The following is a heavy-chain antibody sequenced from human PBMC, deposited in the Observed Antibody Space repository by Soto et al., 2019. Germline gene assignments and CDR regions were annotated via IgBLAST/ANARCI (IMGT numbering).Heavy chain of an antibody. CDR1: GGSISSGGYS. Sequence: PSATLSLACAVSGGSISSGGYSWSWIRQPPGKGLEWIGYIYHSGSTYYNPSLKSRVTISVDRSKNQFSLKLSSVTAADTAVYYCAGDNEVHDYWGQGTLVTVSS. V-gene: IGHV4-30-2*01. CDR3: AGDNEVHDY. CDR2: IYHSGST. D-gene: IGHD1-1*01. J-gene: IGHJ4*02.